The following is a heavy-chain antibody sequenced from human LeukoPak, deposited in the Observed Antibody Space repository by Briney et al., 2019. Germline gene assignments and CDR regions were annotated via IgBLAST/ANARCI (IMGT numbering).Heavy chain of an antibody. CDR1: GGSISSSNW. D-gene: IGHD4-17*01. V-gene: IGHV4-4*02. CDR3: ARLIRQSPYGDYGSYFDY. J-gene: IGHJ4*02. CDR2: IYHSGST. Sequence: SGTLSLTCAVSGGSISSSNWWSWVCQPPGKGLEWIGEIYHSGSTNYNPSLKSRVTISVHTSKNQFSLNLNSVTAADTAVYYCARLIRQSPYGDYGSYFDYWGQGTLVTVSS.